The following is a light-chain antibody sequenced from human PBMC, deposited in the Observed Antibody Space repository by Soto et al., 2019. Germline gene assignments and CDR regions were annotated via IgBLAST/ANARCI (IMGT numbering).Light chain of an antibody. Sequence: QLVLTQPPSVSGAPGQRVTISCTGNSSNIGAGYDVHWYQQFPGTAPKVLIYGDTNRPSWVPDRFSGSKSGTSASLAITGLQAEDEADDYCHSYDSSLSGSVFGGGTKLTVL. V-gene: IGLV1-40*01. CDR3: HSYDSSLSGSV. CDR2: GDT. J-gene: IGLJ2*01. CDR1: SSNIGAGYD.